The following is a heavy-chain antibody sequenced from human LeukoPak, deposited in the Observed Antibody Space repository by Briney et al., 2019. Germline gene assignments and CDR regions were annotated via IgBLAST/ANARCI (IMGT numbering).Heavy chain of an antibody. CDR1: GFTLSSYG. Sequence: PGRSLRLSCAASGFTLSSYGMHWVRQAPGKGLEWVAVIWYDGSNKYYADSVKGRFTISRDNSKNTLYLQMNSLRAEDTAVYYCARSYYYDSSGYDRWFDPWGQGTLVTVSS. CDR2: IWYDGSNK. J-gene: IGHJ5*02. V-gene: IGHV3-33*01. D-gene: IGHD3-22*01. CDR3: ARSYYYDSSGYDRWFDP.